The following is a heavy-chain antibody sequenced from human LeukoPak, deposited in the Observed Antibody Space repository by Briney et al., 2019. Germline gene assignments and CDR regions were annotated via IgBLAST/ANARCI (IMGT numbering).Heavy chain of an antibody. J-gene: IGHJ4*02. V-gene: IGHV3-30*02. Sequence: PGGSLRLSCAASGFTFSSYGMHWVRQAPGKGLEWVAFIRYDGSNKYYADSVKGRFTISRDNSKNTLYLQMNSLRAEDTAVYYCAKNLLRGVITYYFDYWGQGTLVTVSS. CDR3: AKNLLRGVITYYFDY. D-gene: IGHD3-10*01. CDR1: GFTFSSYG. CDR2: IRYDGSNK.